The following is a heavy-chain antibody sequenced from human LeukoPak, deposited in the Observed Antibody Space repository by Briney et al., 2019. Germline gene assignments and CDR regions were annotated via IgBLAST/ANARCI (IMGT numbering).Heavy chain of an antibody. CDR3: ASGGSQFDI. CDR1: GFTFSSYG. J-gene: IGHJ3*02. CDR2: ISYDGSNK. V-gene: IGHV3-30*03. D-gene: IGHD3-16*01. Sequence: QPGRSLRPSCAASGFTFSSYGMHWVRQAPGKGLEWVAVISYDGSNKYYADSVKGRFTISRDNSKNTLYLQMNSLRAEDTAVYYCASGGSQFDIWGQGTMVTVSS.